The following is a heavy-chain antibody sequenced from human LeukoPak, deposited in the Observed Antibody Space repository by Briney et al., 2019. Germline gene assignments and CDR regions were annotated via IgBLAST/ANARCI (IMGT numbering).Heavy chain of an antibody. CDR1: GFIVSSDY. V-gene: IGHV3-66*01. J-gene: IGHJ4*02. Sequence: GGSLRLSCAASGFIVSSDYMTWVRQAPGKGLEWVSVIYSGGSTYYADSVKGRFTISRDNSKNTVYLQMNSLRAEDTAVYYCARAAWDYWGQGTLVTVSS. CDR3: ARAAWDY. CDR2: IYSGGST.